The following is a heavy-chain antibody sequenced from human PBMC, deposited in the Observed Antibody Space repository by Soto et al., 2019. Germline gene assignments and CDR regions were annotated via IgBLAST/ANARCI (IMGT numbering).Heavy chain of an antibody. CDR2: INAGNGNT. CDR3: ARAAYYYDSSGYYPIPSSFDY. D-gene: IGHD3-22*01. J-gene: IGHJ4*02. Sequence: ASVKVSCKASGYTFTSYAMHWVRQAPGQRLEWMGWINAGNGNTKYSQKFQGRVTITRDTSASTAYMELSSLRSEDTAVYYCARAAYYYDSSGYYPIPSSFDYWGQGTLVTVSS. CDR1: GYTFTSYA. V-gene: IGHV1-3*01.